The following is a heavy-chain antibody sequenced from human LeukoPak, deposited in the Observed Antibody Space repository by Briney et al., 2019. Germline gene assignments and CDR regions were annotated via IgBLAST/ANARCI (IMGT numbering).Heavy chain of an antibody. D-gene: IGHD2-2*01. Sequence: SETLSLTCAVSGYSISSGYYWGWIRQPPGKGLEWIGSIYHSGSTYYNPSLKSRVTISVDTSKNQLSLKLSSVTAADTAVYYCAGEDIVVVPASKGVYNWFDPWGQGTLVTVSS. V-gene: IGHV4-38-2*01. CDR2: IYHSGST. J-gene: IGHJ5*02. CDR3: AGEDIVVVPASKGVYNWFDP. CDR1: GYSISSGYY.